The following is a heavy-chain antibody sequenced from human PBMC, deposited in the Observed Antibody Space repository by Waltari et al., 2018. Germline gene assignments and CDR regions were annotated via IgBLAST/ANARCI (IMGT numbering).Heavy chain of an antibody. CDR2: IYYRGST. J-gene: IGHJ4*02. CDR1: GGSISSSSYY. Sequence: QLQLQESGPGLVKPSETLSLTCTVSGGSISSSSYYWGWIRQPPGKGLEWIGSIYYRGSTDYNPSLKSRVTISVDTSKNQFSLKLSSVTAADTAVYYCARGRYYYDSSGYYDYWGQGTLVTVSS. V-gene: IGHV4-39*07. D-gene: IGHD3-22*01. CDR3: ARGRYYYDSSGYYDY.